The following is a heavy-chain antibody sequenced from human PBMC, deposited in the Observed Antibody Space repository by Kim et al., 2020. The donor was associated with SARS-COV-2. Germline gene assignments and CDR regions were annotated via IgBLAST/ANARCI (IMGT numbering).Heavy chain of an antibody. CDR3: AKGDGSGSYFPFDY. D-gene: IGHD3-10*01. CDR1: GFTFDDYT. CDR2: ISWDGGST. V-gene: IGHV3-43*01. Sequence: GGSLRLSCAASGFTFDDYTMHWVRQAPGKGLEWVSLISWDGGSTYYADSVKGRFTISRDNSKNSLYLQMNSLRTEDTALYYCAKGDGSGSYFPFDYWGQGTLVTVSS. J-gene: IGHJ4*02.